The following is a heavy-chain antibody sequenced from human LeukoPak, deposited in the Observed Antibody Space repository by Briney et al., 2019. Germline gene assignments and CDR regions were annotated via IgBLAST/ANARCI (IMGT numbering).Heavy chain of an antibody. D-gene: IGHD6-13*01. CDR2: INPNSGGT. Sequence: ASVKVSCKASGYTFTRYYMHWVRQAPGQGREWMGWINPNSGGTNYAQKFQGRVTMTRDTSISTAYMELSRLRSDDTAVYYCASQATGYSSSWYAGYNWFDPWGQGTLVTVSS. V-gene: IGHV1-2*02. CDR3: ASQATGYSSSWYAGYNWFDP. J-gene: IGHJ5*02. CDR1: GYTFTRYY.